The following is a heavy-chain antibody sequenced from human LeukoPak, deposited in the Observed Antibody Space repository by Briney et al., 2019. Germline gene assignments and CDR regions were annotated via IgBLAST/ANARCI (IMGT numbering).Heavy chain of an antibody. CDR2: IYYSGST. J-gene: IGHJ4*02. CDR3: VRHPQFSSGWYVYFDY. CDR1: GGFFNSYY. V-gene: IGHV4-59*08. Sequence: SETLSLTCTVSGGFFNSYYWSWIRQSPGKGLEWIGYIYYSGSTKYNPSLKSRVTISLDTSKNQFSLKPTSVTAADTAVYYCVRHPQFSSGWYVYFDYWGRGTLVTVSS. D-gene: IGHD6-19*01.